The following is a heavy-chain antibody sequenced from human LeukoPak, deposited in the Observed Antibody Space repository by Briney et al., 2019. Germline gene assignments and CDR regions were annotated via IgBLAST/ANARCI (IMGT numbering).Heavy chain of an antibody. V-gene: IGHV3-23*01. CDR3: SRDSGYCSGGSCWYFDF. J-gene: IGHJ4*02. D-gene: IGHD2-15*01. Sequence: GGSLRLSCAASGFTFSSYAMSWVRQAPGKGLEWVSAISGSGGSTYYADSVKGRFTISRDNSKNTLYLQMNSLRAEDTAVYYCSRDSGYCSGGSCWYFDFWGQGTLVTVSA. CDR1: GFTFSSYA. CDR2: ISGSGGST.